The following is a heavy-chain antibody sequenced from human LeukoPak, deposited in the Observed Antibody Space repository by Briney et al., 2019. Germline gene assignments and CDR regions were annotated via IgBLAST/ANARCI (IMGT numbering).Heavy chain of an antibody. V-gene: IGHV3-48*03. CDR2: ISSSGSTI. Sequence: SGGSLRLSCAVSGFTFSSYEMNWVRQAPGKGLEWVSYISSSGSTIYFADSVKGRFAISRDNAKNSLYPQMNSLRAEDTAVYYCARQVAGLDNWGQGTLVTVSS. CDR3: ARQVAGLDN. CDR1: GFTFSSYE. D-gene: IGHD6-19*01. J-gene: IGHJ4*02.